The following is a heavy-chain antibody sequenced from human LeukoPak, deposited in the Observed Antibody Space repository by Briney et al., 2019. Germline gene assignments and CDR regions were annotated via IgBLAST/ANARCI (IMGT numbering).Heavy chain of an antibody. CDR3: ARWVDAFDV. V-gene: IGHV4-31*02. CDR1: GASVSSDGYY. Sequence: SETLSLTCRVSGASVSSDGYYWSWVRQHPGKCLQWIGYIYYRGTTFYKPSLKSRVSISIDTSTNQFSLKLSSVTAADTAVYYCARWVDAFDVWGQGTMVTVSS. CDR2: IYYRGTT. J-gene: IGHJ3*01.